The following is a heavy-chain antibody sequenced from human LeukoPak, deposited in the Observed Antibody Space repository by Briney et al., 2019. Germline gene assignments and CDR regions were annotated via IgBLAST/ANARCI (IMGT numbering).Heavy chain of an antibody. V-gene: IGHV4-59*01. CDR2: IYYSGST. CDR1: GGSISSYY. D-gene: IGHD6-19*01. J-gene: IGHJ6*02. CDR3: ARLFGVSSGWYDSPYYYYGMDV. Sequence: SETLSLTCTVSGGSISSYYWSWTRQPPGKGLEWIGYIYYSGSTNYNPSLKSRVTISVDTSKNQFSLKLSSVTAADTAVYYCARLFGVSSGWYDSPYYYYGMDVWGQGTTVTVSS.